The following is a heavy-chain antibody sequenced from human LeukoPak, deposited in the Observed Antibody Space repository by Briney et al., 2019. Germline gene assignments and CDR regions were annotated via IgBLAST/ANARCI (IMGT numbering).Heavy chain of an antibody. Sequence: ASVKVSCKVSGITLNDLSIQWVRQAPGKGLEWMGRFDPEDGERIYAQKFQGRVTMTEDTSTDTAYMELSSLRSEDTAVYYCAIVSPYYYDPPSRTAFDIWGQGTMVTVSS. CDR3: AIVSPYYYDPPSRTAFDI. CDR1: GITLNDLS. V-gene: IGHV1-24*01. D-gene: IGHD3-22*01. CDR2: FDPEDGER. J-gene: IGHJ3*02.